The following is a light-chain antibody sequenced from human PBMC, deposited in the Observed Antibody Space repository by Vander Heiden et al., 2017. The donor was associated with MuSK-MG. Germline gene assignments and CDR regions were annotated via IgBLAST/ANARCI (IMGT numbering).Light chain of an antibody. CDR1: SSDVGGYNY. Sequence: GCPGGSLTISCTGTSSDVGGYNYVSWYQQHPGKAPKLMIYEVSNRPSGVSNRFSGSKSGNTASLTISGLQAEDEADYYCSSYTSSSTVVFGGGTKLTVL. J-gene: IGLJ2*01. CDR3: SSYTSSSTVV. CDR2: EVS. V-gene: IGLV2-14*01.